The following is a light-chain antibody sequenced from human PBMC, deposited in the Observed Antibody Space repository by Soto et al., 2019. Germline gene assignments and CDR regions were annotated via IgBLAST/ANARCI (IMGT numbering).Light chain of an antibody. Sequence: EIVMTQSPSTLSVSPGERATLSCRASQSVSSNLAWYQQKPGQAPRLLIYGASTRATGIPARFSGSGSGTEFPLTIGSLQSEDFAVYYCQQYNNWWTFGQGTKVEIK. CDR3: QQYNNWWT. CDR1: QSVSSN. V-gene: IGKV3-15*01. J-gene: IGKJ1*01. CDR2: GAS.